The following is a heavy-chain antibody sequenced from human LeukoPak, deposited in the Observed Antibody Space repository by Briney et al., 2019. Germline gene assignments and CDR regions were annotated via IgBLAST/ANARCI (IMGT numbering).Heavy chain of an antibody. CDR1: GFTFGSYW. Sequence: GGSLRLSCVASGFTFGSYWMHWVRQDPRKGLVWVSRINGDGRNINYADSVRGRFTISRDNAKNTLYLQMNTLRAEDTAVYYCARENTVIAAAGIDYWGQGTLVTVSS. CDR3: ARENTVIAAAGIDY. CDR2: INGDGRNI. J-gene: IGHJ4*02. V-gene: IGHV3-74*01. D-gene: IGHD6-13*01.